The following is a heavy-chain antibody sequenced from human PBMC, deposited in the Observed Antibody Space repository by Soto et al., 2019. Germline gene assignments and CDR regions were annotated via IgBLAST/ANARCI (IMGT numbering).Heavy chain of an antibody. CDR1: GGTFSSYA. J-gene: IGHJ6*02. CDR2: IIPIFGTA. CDR3: ARRTVTDNYYYGMDV. D-gene: IGHD4-17*01. Sequence: SVKVSCKASGGTFSSYAISWVRQAPGQGLEWMGGIIPIFGTANYAQRFQGRVTITADKSTSTAYMELSSLRSEDTAVYYCARRTVTDNYYYGMDVWGQGTTVTVSS. V-gene: IGHV1-69*06.